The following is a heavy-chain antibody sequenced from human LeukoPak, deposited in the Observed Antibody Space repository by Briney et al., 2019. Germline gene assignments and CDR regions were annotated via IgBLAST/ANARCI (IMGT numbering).Heavy chain of an antibody. CDR1: GSTFSTYG. J-gene: IGHJ4*02. V-gene: IGHV3-30*18. CDR2: ISYDGSHE. Sequence: GGSLRLSCAASGSTFSTYGMHWVRQAPGKGLEWVAFISYDGSHEYYADSVKGRFTISRDNSKNTLYLQMNSLRPEDTAVYSCTKGYGSGSFSIDYWGQGTRVTVSS. D-gene: IGHD3-10*01. CDR3: TKGYGSGSFSIDY.